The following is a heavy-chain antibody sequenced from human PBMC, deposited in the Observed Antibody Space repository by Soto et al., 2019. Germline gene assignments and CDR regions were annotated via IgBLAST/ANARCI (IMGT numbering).Heavy chain of an antibody. D-gene: IGHD3-10*01. CDR1: GYTFARYG. Sequence: QVQLVQSGAEVKKPGASVRVSCKASGYTFARYGIDWVRQAPGQGLEWMGWISGHNGDTKYVQKFQGRVSMTTDTSTSTASMELRSLRSDDTAVYYCARSGSMPYYYHGMDVWGQGTTVTVSS. V-gene: IGHV1-18*01. CDR2: ISGHNGDT. CDR3: ARSGSMPYYYHGMDV. J-gene: IGHJ6*02.